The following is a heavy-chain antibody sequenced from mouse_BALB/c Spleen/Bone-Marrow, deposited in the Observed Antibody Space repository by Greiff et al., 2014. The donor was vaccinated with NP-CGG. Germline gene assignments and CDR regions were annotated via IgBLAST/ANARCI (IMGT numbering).Heavy chain of an antibody. V-gene: IGHV1S29*02. CDR1: GYTFTDYN. Sequence: VQLQQPGPELVKPGASVKISCKASGYTFTDYNMHWVKQSHGKSLEWIGYIYPYNGGTGYNQKFKSKATLTVDNSSSTAYMELRSLTSEDSAVYYCARSYSNWYFDVWGAGTTVTVSS. CDR2: IYPYNGGT. J-gene: IGHJ1*01. CDR3: ARSYSNWYFDV. D-gene: IGHD2-5*01.